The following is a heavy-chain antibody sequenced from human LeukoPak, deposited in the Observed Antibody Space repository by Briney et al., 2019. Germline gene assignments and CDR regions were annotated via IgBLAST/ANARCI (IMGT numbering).Heavy chain of an antibody. CDR1: GFTFSSYG. J-gene: IGHJ4*02. CDR2: ISGSGGST. CDR3: ATTDYYDILTGYREQVDY. D-gene: IGHD3-9*01. V-gene: IGHV3-23*01. Sequence: GGSLRLSCAASGFTFSSYGMSWVRQAPGKGLEWVSAISGSGGSTYYADSVKGRFTISRDNSKNTLYLQMNSLRAEDTAVYYCATTDYYDILTGYREQVDYWGQGTLVTVSS.